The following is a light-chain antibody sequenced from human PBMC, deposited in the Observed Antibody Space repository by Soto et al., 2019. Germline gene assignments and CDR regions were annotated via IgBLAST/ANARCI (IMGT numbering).Light chain of an antibody. CDR2: DAS. Sequence: DIQMTQSPSTLSASVGDRVTITCRASQSISSWVAWYQQKPGKVPKLLIYDASSLQSGVPSRFSGSGSGTEFTLTISSLQPDDFATYYCQQYGTYSRTFGQGTMVDIK. CDR3: QQYGTYSRT. V-gene: IGKV1-5*01. J-gene: IGKJ1*01. CDR1: QSISSW.